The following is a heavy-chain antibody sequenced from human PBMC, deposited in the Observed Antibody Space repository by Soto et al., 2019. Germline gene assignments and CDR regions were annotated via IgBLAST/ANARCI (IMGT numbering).Heavy chain of an antibody. CDR1: GYTLTELS. Sequence: ASVKVSCKVSGYTLTELSMHWVRQAPGKGLEWMGGFDPEDGETIYAQKFQGRVTMTEDTSTDTAYMELSSLRSEDTAVYYCATGYYDFWSGYFRPYYYGMDVWGQGTTVTVSS. V-gene: IGHV1-24*01. CDR2: FDPEDGET. D-gene: IGHD3-3*01. J-gene: IGHJ6*02. CDR3: ATGYYDFWSGYFRPYYYGMDV.